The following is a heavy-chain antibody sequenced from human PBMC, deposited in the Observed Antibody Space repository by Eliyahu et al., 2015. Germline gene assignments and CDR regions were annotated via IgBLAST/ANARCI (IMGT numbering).Heavy chain of an antibody. V-gene: IGHV1-69*04. J-gene: IGHJ4*02. Sequence: QVQLVQSGAEVKKPGSSVKVSCKASGGTFSSYAISWVRQAPGQGLEWMGRIIPILGIANNAQKFQGRVTITADKSTSTAYMELSSLRSEDTAVYYCARDICSGGSCYLDWGQGTLVTVSS. CDR3: ARDICSGGSCYLD. D-gene: IGHD2-15*01. CDR1: GGTFSSYA. CDR2: IIPILGIA.